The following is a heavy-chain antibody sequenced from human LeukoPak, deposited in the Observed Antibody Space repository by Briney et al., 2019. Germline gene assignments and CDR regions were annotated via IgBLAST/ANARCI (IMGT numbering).Heavy chain of an antibody. D-gene: IGHD6-13*01. V-gene: IGHV3-20*04. J-gene: IGHJ5*02. Sequence: GGSLRLSCAASGFPFDDYGMSWVRQAPGKGLEWVCGINWNGGSTGYADSVKGRFTISRDNAKNSLYLQMNSLRAEDTALYYCARWKYSSSLNWFDPWGQGTLVTVSS. CDR1: GFPFDDYG. CDR2: INWNGGST. CDR3: ARWKYSSSLNWFDP.